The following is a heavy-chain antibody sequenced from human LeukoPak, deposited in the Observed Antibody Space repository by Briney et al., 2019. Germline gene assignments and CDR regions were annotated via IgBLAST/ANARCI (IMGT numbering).Heavy chain of an antibody. CDR2: FDPEYGEDGET. V-gene: IGHV1-24*01. J-gene: IGHJ4*02. CDR1: GYILPEVD. CDR3: AMTDRYAGRPFDY. D-gene: IGHD3-16*01. Sequence: ASVKVSCKVSGYILPEVDLNWVRQAPGKGLEWIGGFDPEYGEDGETLFAQKFQGRVTMTEDASTDTAYMVLSSLRSEDTAVYYCAMTDRYAGRPFDYWGQGTLVTVSS.